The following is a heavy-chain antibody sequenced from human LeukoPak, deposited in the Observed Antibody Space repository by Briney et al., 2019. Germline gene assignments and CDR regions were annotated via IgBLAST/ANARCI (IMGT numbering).Heavy chain of an antibody. CDR3: ARDLTNWNFDY. J-gene: IGHJ4*02. Sequence: GGSLRLSCAASGFTFSTYSMNWVRQAPGKGLEWVAVISYDGSNKYYADSVKGRFTISRDNSKNTLYLQMNSLRAEDTAVYYCARDLTNWNFDYWGQGTLVTVSS. D-gene: IGHD1-20*01. V-gene: IGHV3-30-3*01. CDR1: GFTFSTYS. CDR2: ISYDGSNK.